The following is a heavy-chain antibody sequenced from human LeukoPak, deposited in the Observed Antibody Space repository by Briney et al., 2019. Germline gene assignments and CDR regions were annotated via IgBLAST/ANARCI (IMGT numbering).Heavy chain of an antibody. Sequence: ASVKVSCKVSGFSLSDLSMNWVRQAPGKGLEWMGGFDPEDGELFYAQKFQGRVTMTGNTSTDTVYMELSSLTSEDTAVYYCATLHDPPPVYHYHYHGIDVWGQGTTVIVSS. CDR2: FDPEDGEL. D-gene: IGHD1-1*01. J-gene: IGHJ6*02. CDR3: ATLHDPPPVYHYHYHGIDV. V-gene: IGHV1-24*01. CDR1: GFSLSDLS.